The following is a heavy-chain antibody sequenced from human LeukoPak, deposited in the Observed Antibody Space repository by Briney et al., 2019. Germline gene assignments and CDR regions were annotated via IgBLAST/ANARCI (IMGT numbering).Heavy chain of an antibody. CDR1: GYTLTELS. Sequence: ASVKVSCKVSGYTLTELSMHWVRQAPGKGLEWMGGFDPEDGETIYAQKFQGRVTMTEDTSTDTAYMELSSLRSEDTAVYYCATLDYDILTGPPPGWFDPWGQGTLVTVSS. D-gene: IGHD3-9*01. J-gene: IGHJ5*02. CDR2: FDPEDGET. V-gene: IGHV1-24*01. CDR3: ATLDYDILTGPPPGWFDP.